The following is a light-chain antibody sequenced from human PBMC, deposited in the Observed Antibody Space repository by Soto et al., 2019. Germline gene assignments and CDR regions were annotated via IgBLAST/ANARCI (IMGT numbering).Light chain of an antibody. Sequence: SYELTQPPSVSVAPGKTARIICGGNNIGSKTVHWYQQKPGQAPVLVIFYDSDRPSGIPERFSGSNSGNTATLSISRVEAGDEADYYCQVWDTNSDHVVFGGGTKLTVL. V-gene: IGLV3-21*04. J-gene: IGLJ2*01. CDR2: YDS. CDR1: NIGSKT. CDR3: QVWDTNSDHVV.